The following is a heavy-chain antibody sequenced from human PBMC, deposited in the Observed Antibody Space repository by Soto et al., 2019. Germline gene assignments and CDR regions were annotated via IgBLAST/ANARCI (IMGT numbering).Heavy chain of an antibody. Sequence: ASLKVSCKASGYTFTNYGISWVRQAPGEGLEWVGWINTSNDNKLYAQKLQGRLTLTTDTSTSTAYMDLTTLRSDDTAVYFCARDPGAASFDFWAQGTQVTVSS. V-gene: IGHV1-18*01. CDR3: ARDPGAASFDF. J-gene: IGHJ4*02. CDR2: INTSNDNK. D-gene: IGHD2-15*01. CDR1: GYTFTNYG.